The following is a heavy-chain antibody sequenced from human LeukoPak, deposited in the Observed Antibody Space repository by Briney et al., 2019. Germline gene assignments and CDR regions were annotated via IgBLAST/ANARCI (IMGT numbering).Heavy chain of an antibody. D-gene: IGHD5-24*01. V-gene: IGHV1-2*02. CDR3: ARDQIGRDGYNAPDY. CDR1: GYTFTGDY. CDR2: INPNSGGT. J-gene: IGHJ4*02. Sequence: ASVKVSCKASGYTFTGDYIHWTRQAPGQGLEWMGWINPNSGGTNYAQKFQGRVTMTRDTSISTAYMELSRLRSDDTAVYYCARDQIGRDGYNAPDYWGQGTLVTVSS.